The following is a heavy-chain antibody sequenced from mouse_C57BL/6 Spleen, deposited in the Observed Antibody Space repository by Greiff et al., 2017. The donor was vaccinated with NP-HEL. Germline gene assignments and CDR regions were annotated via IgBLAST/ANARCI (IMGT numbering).Heavy chain of an antibody. CDR3: AREGDYDVGYFDY. Sequence: VQLQQPGAELVMPGASVKLSCKASGYTFTSYWMHWVKQRPGQGLEWIGEIDPSDSYTNYNQKFKGKSTLTVDKSSSTAYMQLSSLTSEDSAVYYCAREGDYDVGYFDYWGQGTTLTVSS. J-gene: IGHJ2*01. D-gene: IGHD2-4*01. CDR1: GYTFTSYW. V-gene: IGHV1-69*01. CDR2: IDPSDSYT.